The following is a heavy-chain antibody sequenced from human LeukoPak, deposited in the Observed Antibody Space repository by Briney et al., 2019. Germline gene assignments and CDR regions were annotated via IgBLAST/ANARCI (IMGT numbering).Heavy chain of an antibody. Sequence: SQTLSLTCAVSGGSISSGGYSWSWIRQPPGKGLEWIGYIYHSGSTYYNPSLKSRVTISVDTSKNQFSLKLSSVTAADTAVYYCARGATPTYYDFWSGLDYWGQGTLVTVSS. V-gene: IGHV4-30-2*01. D-gene: IGHD3-3*01. CDR1: GGSISSGGYS. CDR2: IYHSGST. CDR3: ARGATPTYYDFWSGLDY. J-gene: IGHJ4*02.